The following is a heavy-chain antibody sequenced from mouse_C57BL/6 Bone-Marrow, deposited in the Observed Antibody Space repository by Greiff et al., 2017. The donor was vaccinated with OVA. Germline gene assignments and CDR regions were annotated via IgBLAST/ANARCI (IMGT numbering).Heavy chain of an antibody. Sequence: QVQLQQSGAELVRPGTSVKVSCKASGYAFTNYLIEWVKQRPGQGLEWIGVFNPGSGGTNYNEKFKGKATLPAAKSSSTAYMQLSSLTSEDAAVYFCARYYYGSSYGFAYWGQGTLVTVSA. D-gene: IGHD1-1*01. V-gene: IGHV1-54*01. CDR3: ARYYYGSSYGFAY. CDR1: GYAFTNYL. J-gene: IGHJ3*01. CDR2: FNPGSGGT.